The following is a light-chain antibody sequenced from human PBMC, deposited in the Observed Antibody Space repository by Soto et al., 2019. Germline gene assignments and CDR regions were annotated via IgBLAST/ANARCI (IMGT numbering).Light chain of an antibody. J-gene: IGKJ3*01. CDR3: QQRTNWLFT. CDR2: SAS. CDR1: QSVATY. Sequence: PGETATLSCRASQSVATYLAWYQQNPDQAPRLLIYSASKRAPGIPARFSGSGSGTDFTLTISSLEPEDFAVYYCQQRTNWLFTFGPGTKVDLK. V-gene: IGKV3-11*01.